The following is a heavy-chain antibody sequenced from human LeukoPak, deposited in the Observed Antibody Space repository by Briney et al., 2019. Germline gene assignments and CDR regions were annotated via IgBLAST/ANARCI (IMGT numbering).Heavy chain of an antibody. CDR3: ARDRVGAY. J-gene: IGHJ4*02. Sequence: PGGSLRLSCAASGFTFVSYWMHWVRQAPGKGLEWLSYITSSSSTMYYADSVQGRFTISRDNAKSSLYLQMNSLRAEDTAVYYCARDRVGAYWGQGTLVTVSS. CDR1: GFTFVSYW. CDR2: ITSSSSTM. V-gene: IGHV3-48*01. D-gene: IGHD1-26*01.